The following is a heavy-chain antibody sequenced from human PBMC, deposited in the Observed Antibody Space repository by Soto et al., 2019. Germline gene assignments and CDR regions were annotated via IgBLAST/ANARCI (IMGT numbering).Heavy chain of an antibody. D-gene: IGHD6-19*01. CDR3: ARGRPGRSSGWYNY. Sequence: PSETLSLTCAVYGGSFRGYYCSWIRQPPGKGLEWIGEINPSGSTNYNPSLKSRVTISVDTSKNQFSLNLSSVTAADTAVYYCARGRPGRSSGWYNYWGQGTLVTVSS. CDR1: GGSFRGYY. V-gene: IGHV4-34*01. CDR2: INPSGST. J-gene: IGHJ4*02.